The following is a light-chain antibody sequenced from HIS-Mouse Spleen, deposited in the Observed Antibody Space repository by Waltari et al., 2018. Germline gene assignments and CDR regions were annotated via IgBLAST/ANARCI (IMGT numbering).Light chain of an antibody. Sequence: DIQMTQSPSSLSASVGDRVTITCQASQDISNYLNWSQQKPGKAPKLLIYDASNLETGVPSRFSGSGSGTDFTFTISSLQPEDIATYYCQQYDNLLLTFGGGTKVEIK. CDR2: DAS. CDR3: QQYDNLLLT. V-gene: IGKV1-33*01. CDR1: QDISNY. J-gene: IGKJ4*01.